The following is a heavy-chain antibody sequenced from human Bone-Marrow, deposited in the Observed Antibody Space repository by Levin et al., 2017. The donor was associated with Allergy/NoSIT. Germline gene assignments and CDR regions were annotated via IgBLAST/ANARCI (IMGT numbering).Heavy chain of an antibody. CDR2: ISGSGATI. J-gene: IGHJ3*02. V-gene: IGHV3-11*01. Sequence: GGSLRLSCAASGFTFSDYYMTWMRQAPGKGLEWVSYISGSGATIHYADSVKCRFTISRANTKNSLFLQMNSLRAEDTAVYYRARDYYDSSAYYYELSAFDSWGQGTMITGSS. CDR3: ARDYYDSSAYYYELSAFDS. CDR1: GFTFSDYY. D-gene: IGHD3-22*01.